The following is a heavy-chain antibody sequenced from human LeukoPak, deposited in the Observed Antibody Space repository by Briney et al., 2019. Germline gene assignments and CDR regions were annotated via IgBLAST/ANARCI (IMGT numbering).Heavy chain of an antibody. D-gene: IGHD1-26*01. V-gene: IGHV4-59*01. J-gene: IGHJ4*02. CDR1: GGSISSYY. CDR2: IYYSGST. Sequence: SETLSLTCTVSGGSISSYYWSWIRQPPGKGLEWIGYIYYSGSTNYNPSLKSRVTISVDTSKNQFSLKLSSVTAADTAVYYCARTSIIATPYYSDYWGQGTLVTVSS. CDR3: ARTSIIATPYYSDY.